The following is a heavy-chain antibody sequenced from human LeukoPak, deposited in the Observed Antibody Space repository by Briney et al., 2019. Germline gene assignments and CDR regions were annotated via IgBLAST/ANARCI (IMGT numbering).Heavy chain of an antibody. D-gene: IGHD1-26*01. Sequence: PGGSLRLSCAASGFTFSSYWMSWVRQAPGKGLEWVANIKQDGSEKYYVDSEKGRFTISRDNAKNSLNLQMNSLRAEDTAVYYCARVRSWVDFDYWGQGTLVTVSS. CDR2: IKQDGSEK. CDR1: GFTFSSYW. J-gene: IGHJ4*02. CDR3: ARVRSWVDFDY. V-gene: IGHV3-7*01.